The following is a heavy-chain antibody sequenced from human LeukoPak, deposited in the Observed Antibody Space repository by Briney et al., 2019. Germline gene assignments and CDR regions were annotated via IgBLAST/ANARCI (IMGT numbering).Heavy chain of an antibody. V-gene: IGHV1-18*01. CDR1: GYTVTSYG. D-gene: IGHD2-2*01. CDR3: ARDGGAGYQLLSGFDWIEFDY. CDR2: ISASNGNT. Sequence: ASVKVSCKASGYTVTSYGISWVRQAPGQGLEWMGWISASNGNTNYAQKLQGRVPMTTDTATSTAYMDLRSRRSDDTAVYYCARDGGAGYQLLSGFDWIEFDYWGQGTLVTVSS. J-gene: IGHJ4*02.